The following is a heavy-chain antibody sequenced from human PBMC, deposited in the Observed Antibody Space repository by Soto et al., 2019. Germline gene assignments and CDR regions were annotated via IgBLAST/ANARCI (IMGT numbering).Heavy chain of an antibody. CDR2: ISSSGTYV. J-gene: IGHJ3*02. Sequence: EVQLVESGGGLVKPGGSLRLSCAASGFLFSNYIMTWVRQAPGKGLEWVSSISSSGTYVFYADSVKGRFTISRDHAKNSLYLQRNSLRAEDAAVYYCASGSYCGGDCYLGAFDIWGQGTMVTVSS. D-gene: IGHD2-21*01. CDR1: GFLFSNYI. V-gene: IGHV3-21*01. CDR3: ASGSYCGGDCYLGAFDI.